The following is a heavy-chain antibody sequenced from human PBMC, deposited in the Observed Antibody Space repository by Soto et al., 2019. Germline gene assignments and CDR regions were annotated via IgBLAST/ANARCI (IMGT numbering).Heavy chain of an antibody. Sequence: PGGSLRLSCAASGFTFSSYWMHWVRQAPGKGLVWVSRINSDGSSTSYADSVKGRFTISRDNAKNTLYLQMNSLRAEDTAVYYCARGGYSSGWYRDFDYWGQGTLVTVSS. CDR1: GFTFSSYW. V-gene: IGHV3-74*01. CDR3: ARGGYSSGWYRDFDY. CDR2: INSDGSST. J-gene: IGHJ4*02. D-gene: IGHD6-19*01.